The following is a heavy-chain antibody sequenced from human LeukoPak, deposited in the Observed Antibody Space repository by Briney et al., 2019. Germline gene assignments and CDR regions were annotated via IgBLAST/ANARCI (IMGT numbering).Heavy chain of an antibody. CDR3: ARDGSGFGSFDY. CDR2: ISSSSSYT. D-gene: IGHD3-10*01. J-gene: IGHJ4*02. Sequence: TSGGSLRLSCAASGFTFSDYYMTWIRRAPGKGLEWVSYISSSSSYTNYADSVKGRFTISRDNAKNSLYLQMNSLRAEDTAVYYCARDGSGFGSFDYWGQGTLVTVSS. V-gene: IGHV3-11*05. CDR1: GFTFSDYY.